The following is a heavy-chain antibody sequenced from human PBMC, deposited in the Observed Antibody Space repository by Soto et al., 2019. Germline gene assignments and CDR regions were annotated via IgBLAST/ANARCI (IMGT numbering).Heavy chain of an antibody. D-gene: IGHD1-1*01. V-gene: IGHV3-30*02. CDR1: GFTFSSCG. CDR3: AKKSVSRSPGTGNYLES. CDR2: LWYDGSNK. Sequence: EGSLRRSCAASGFTFSSCGMHWVRQAPGKGLEWVALLWYDGSNKYYADSVKGRFTISSDTSKDTLYMQMDSVRGEDTAVDSGAKKSVSRSPGTGNYLESWGQGTLVTVSS. J-gene: IGHJ4*02.